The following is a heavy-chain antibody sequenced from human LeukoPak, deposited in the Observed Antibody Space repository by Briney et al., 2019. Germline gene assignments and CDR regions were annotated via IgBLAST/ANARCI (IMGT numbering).Heavy chain of an antibody. V-gene: IGHV3-7*01. Sequence: GGSLRLSCVASGFTFSSYWMHWVRQAPGKGLEWVANIKQDGSEKYYVASVKGPFTISRDNAKNSLYLQMHSLRAEDTAVYYCAREINDAFDIWGQGTMVTVSS. J-gene: IGHJ3*02. CDR1: GFTFSSYW. CDR2: IKQDGSEK. CDR3: AREINDAFDI.